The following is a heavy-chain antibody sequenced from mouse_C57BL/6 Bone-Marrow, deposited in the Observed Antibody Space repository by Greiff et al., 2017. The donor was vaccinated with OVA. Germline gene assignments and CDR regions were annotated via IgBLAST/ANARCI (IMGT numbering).Heavy chain of an antibody. CDR1: GFPITSGYY. V-gene: IGHV12-3*01. CDR3: AGVPVAPVAY. J-gene: IGHJ3*01. CDR2: ITHSGET. Sequence: VKLMESGPGLVKPSQSLFLTCSITGFPITSGYYWIWIRQSPGKPLEWMGYITHSGETFYNPSLQSPISITRETSKNQFFLQLNSVTTEDTAMYYCAGVPVAPVAYWGQGTLVTVSA. D-gene: IGHD1-1*01.